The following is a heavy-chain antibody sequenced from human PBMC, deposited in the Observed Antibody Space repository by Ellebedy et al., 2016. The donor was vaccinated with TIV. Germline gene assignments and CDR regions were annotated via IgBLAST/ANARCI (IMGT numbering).Heavy chain of an antibody. Sequence: SETLSLXCTVSGGSISSYYWSWIRQPAGKGLEWIGEINHSGSTNYNPSLKSRVTISVDTSKNQFSLKLSSVTAADTALYYCARDFGDSSGNDAFDIWGQGTMVTVSS. J-gene: IGHJ3*02. CDR3: ARDFGDSSGNDAFDI. CDR1: GGSISSYY. V-gene: IGHV4-59*01. D-gene: IGHD6-19*01. CDR2: INHSGST.